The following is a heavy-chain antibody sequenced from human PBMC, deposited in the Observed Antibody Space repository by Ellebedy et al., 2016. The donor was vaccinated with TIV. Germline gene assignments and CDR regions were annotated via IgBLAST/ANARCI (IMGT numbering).Heavy chain of an antibody. CDR2: ISSGGDEI. D-gene: IGHD2-8*02. CDR1: GFNFRGYW. Sequence: GESLKISXEASGFNFRGYWMHWVRQPPGKGLEWVATISSGGDEIYLADPVMGRFTISRDNSKNTVFLQMVSPRVDDTAIYYCAKDRWARSGYWTSPDYWGQGTLVTVSS. J-gene: IGHJ4*02. CDR3: AKDRWARSGYWTSPDY. V-gene: IGHV3-23*01.